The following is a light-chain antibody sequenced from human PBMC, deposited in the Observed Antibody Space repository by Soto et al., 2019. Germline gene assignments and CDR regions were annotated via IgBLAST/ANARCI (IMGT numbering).Light chain of an antibody. V-gene: IGLV2-14*01. Sequence: QSALSPPASVSGSPGQSITISCTGTSSDVGGYEYVSWYQHQPDKAPKLIIYDVTNRPSGVSTRFSGSKSGNTASLTISGIQTEDEADYYCASITRSSTSVCATGPKVTAL. CDR1: SSDVGGYEY. CDR2: DVT. CDR3: ASITRSSTSV. J-gene: IGLJ1*01.